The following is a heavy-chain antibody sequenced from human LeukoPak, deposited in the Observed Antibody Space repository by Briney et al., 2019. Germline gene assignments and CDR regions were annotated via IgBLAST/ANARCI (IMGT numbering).Heavy chain of an antibody. Sequence: ASVKVSCKASGGTFSSYAISWVRQAPGQGLEWMGRIIPILGIANYAQKFQGRVTITADKSTSTAYMELSSLRSEDTAVYYCAGDAVDSSSWYDYYCYGMDVWGQGTTVTVSS. V-gene: IGHV1-69*04. D-gene: IGHD6-13*01. CDR3: AGDAVDSSSWYDYYCYGMDV. J-gene: IGHJ6*02. CDR2: IIPILGIA. CDR1: GGTFSSYA.